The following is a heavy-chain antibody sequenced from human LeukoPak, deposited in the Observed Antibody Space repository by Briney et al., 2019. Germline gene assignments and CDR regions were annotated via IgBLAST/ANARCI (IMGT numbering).Heavy chain of an antibody. CDR2: IYYSGST. CDR3: ARDLRSYYYGSGSYYYYYMDV. CDR1: GGSISSYY. D-gene: IGHD3-10*01. Sequence: SETLSLTCTVSGGSISSYYWSWIRQPPGKGLQWIGCIYYSGSTNYNPSLKSRVTISVDTSKNQFSLKLSSVTAADTAVYYCARDLRSYYYGSGSYYYYYMDVWGKGTTVTVSS. V-gene: IGHV4-59*01. J-gene: IGHJ6*03.